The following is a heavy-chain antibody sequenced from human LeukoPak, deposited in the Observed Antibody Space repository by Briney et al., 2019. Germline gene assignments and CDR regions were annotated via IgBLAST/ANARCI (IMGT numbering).Heavy chain of an antibody. CDR3: ARVAVAGPTGWFDS. CDR1: GFALRSYS. Sequence: PGGSLRLSCAASGFALRSYSVTWVRQAPGKGLEWVSSISSTSAYIYYAESVKGRFSISRDNVDNVVHLQMSSLRNEDTAFYYCARVAVAGPTGWFDSWGQGTLVTVSS. CDR2: ISSTSAYI. D-gene: IGHD6-19*01. J-gene: IGHJ5*01. V-gene: IGHV3-21*04.